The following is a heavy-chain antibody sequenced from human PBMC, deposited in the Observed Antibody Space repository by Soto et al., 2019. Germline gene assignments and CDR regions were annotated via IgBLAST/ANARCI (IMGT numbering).Heavy chain of an antibody. CDR2: ILYDGSNK. Sequence: QVQLVESGGGVVQPGRSLRLSCAASGFTFSSYGMHWVRQAPGKGLEWVAAILYDGSNKYYADSVKGRFTISRDNSKNTVYLQMNSLTAEDTAVYYCAKDPGYGLDYWGQGTLVTVSS. V-gene: IGHV3-30*18. J-gene: IGHJ4*02. CDR1: GFTFSSYG. D-gene: IGHD5-12*01. CDR3: AKDPGYGLDY.